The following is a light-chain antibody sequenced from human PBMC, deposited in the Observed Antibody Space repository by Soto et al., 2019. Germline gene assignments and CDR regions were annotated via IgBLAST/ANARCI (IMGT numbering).Light chain of an antibody. Sequence: QPVLTQSPSASASLGASVKLTCTLSSRHSSYAIAWHQQQPEKGPRYLMKFNSDGSHSKGDGIPDRFSGSSSGAERYLTISSLQSEDEADYYCQTWGTGMVFGGGTKVTVL. CDR3: QTWGTGMV. V-gene: IGLV4-69*01. CDR2: FNSDGSH. J-gene: IGLJ2*01. CDR1: SRHSSYA.